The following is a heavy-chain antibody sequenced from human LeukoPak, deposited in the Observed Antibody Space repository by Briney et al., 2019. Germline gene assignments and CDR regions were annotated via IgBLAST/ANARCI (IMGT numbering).Heavy chain of an antibody. CDR2: IYYSGST. J-gene: IGHJ4*02. CDR1: GGSISSSSYY. CDR3: ARGFPYYYGSGDIGLYFDY. Sequence: SETLSLTCTVSGGSISSSSYYWGWIRQPPGKGLEWIGSIYYSGSTNCNPSLKSRVTMSVDTSKNQFSLKLSSVTAADTAVYYCARGFPYYYGSGDIGLYFDYWGQGTLVTVSS. V-gene: IGHV4-39*07. D-gene: IGHD3-10*01.